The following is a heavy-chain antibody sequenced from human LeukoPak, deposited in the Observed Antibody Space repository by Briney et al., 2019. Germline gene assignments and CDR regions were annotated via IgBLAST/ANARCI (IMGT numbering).Heavy chain of an antibody. D-gene: IGHD2-2*01. Sequence: PSQTLSLTCTVSGGSISSGSYYWSWIRQPAGKGLEWIGRIYTSGSTNYNPSLKSRVTISVDTSKNQFSLKLSSVTPEDTALYYCARGDQAFDYWGQGTLVTVSS. CDR3: ARGDQAFDY. CDR2: IYTSGST. J-gene: IGHJ4*02. CDR1: GGSISSGSYY. V-gene: IGHV4-61*02.